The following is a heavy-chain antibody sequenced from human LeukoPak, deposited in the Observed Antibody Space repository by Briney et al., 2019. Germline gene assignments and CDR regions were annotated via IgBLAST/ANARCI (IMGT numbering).Heavy chain of an antibody. D-gene: IGHD1-1*01. CDR3: ARQQPRVQLDY. CDR1: GFTFSRYE. Sequence: PGGSLRLSCAASGFTFSRYEMNWVRQAPGKGLEWVSYISSNDSSIYYADSVKGRFTISRDNAKNSLYLQMNSLRAEDTAVYYCARQQPRVQLDYWGQGTLVTVSS. CDR2: ISSNDSSI. V-gene: IGHV3-48*03. J-gene: IGHJ4*02.